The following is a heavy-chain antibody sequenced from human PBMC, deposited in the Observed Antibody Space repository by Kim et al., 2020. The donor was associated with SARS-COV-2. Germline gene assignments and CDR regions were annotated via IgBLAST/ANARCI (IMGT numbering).Heavy chain of an antibody. Sequence: SETLSLTCTVSGGSISSSDWWSWVRQPPGKGLEWIGEIYRGGGTNYNPSLKSRLTISVDKSKNQFSLKLNSVTAADTAVYYCARGANNYGRSYWYFDLWGRGTLVTVSS. CDR1: GGSISSSDW. J-gene: IGHJ2*01. CDR2: IYRGGGT. CDR3: ARGANNYGRSYWYFDL. V-gene: IGHV4-4*02. D-gene: IGHD5-18*01.